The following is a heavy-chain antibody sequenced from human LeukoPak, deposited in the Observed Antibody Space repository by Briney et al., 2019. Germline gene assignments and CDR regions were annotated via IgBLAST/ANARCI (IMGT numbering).Heavy chain of an antibody. CDR1: GFTFSSYA. CDR3: AIMHGYYDGSGFWVQ. D-gene: IGHD3-3*01. CDR2: ISPSGDRT. V-gene: IGHV3-23*01. J-gene: IGHJ4*02. Sequence: GGSLRLSCAASGFTFSSYAMSWVRQAPGKGLEWVSFISPSGDRTSNADSVEGRFTISRDNTRNTLYLQMNSLRDEDAGVYYCAIMHGYYDGSGFWVQWGQGTLVTVSS.